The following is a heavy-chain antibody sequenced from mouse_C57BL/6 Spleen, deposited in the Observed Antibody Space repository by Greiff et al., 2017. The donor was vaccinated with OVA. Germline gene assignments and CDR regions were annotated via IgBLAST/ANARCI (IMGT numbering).Heavy chain of an antibody. D-gene: IGHD2-1*01. CDR2: ISSGSSTI. V-gene: IGHV5-17*01. CDR3: AGGGNYDAMDY. J-gene: IGHJ4*01. Sequence: DVKLVESGGGLVKPGGSLKLSCAASGFTFSDYGMHWVRQAPEKGLEWVAYISSGSSTIYYADTVKGRFTISRDNAKNTLFLQMTSLRSEDTAMYYCAGGGNYDAMDYWGQGTSVTVSS. CDR1: GFTFSDYG.